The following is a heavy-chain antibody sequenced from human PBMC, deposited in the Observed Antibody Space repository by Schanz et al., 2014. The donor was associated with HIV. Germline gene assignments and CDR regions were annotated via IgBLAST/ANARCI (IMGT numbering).Heavy chain of an antibody. J-gene: IGHJ6*02. Sequence: EVQLVESGGGLVQPGGSLRLSCAASGFTFNNYWMHWVRQVTGKGLVWVSRINSDGRSANYADSVKGRFTISRDNAKNTLILQMNSLRAEDTAVYYCASGVRGHYYYYAMDVWGQGTAVTVSS. CDR2: INSDGRSA. V-gene: IGHV3-74*01. CDR3: ASGVRGHYYYYAMDV. D-gene: IGHD3-16*01. CDR1: GFTFNNYW.